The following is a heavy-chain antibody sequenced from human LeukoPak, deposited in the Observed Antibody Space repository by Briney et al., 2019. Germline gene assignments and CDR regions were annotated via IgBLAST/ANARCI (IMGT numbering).Heavy chain of an antibody. CDR3: ARGDSPHYYFGMDV. J-gene: IGHJ6*02. CDR1: GFTFSSYS. Sequence: KPGGSLRLSCAASGFTFSSYSMNWVRQAPGKGLEWVSSISSSNTYIYYADSVKGRFTISRDNAKNSLYLQMNSLRAEDTAVYYCARGDSPHYYFGMDVWGQGTTVTVSS. V-gene: IGHV3-21*01. CDR2: ISSSNTYI.